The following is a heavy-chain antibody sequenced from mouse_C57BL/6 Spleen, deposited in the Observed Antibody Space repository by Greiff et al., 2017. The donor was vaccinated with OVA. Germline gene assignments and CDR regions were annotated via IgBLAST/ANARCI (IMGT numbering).Heavy chain of an antibody. V-gene: IGHV5-4*01. J-gene: IGHJ4*01. D-gene: IGHD2-1*01. CDR1: GFTFSSYA. Sequence: EVHLVESGGGLVKPGGSLKLSCAASGFTFSSYAMSWVRQTPEKRLEWVATLSDGGSYTYYPDNVKGRFTISRDNAKNNLYLQMSHLKSEDTAMYYCARDRYYGNYVAMDYWGQGTSVTVSS. CDR3: ARDRYYGNYVAMDY. CDR2: LSDGGSYT.